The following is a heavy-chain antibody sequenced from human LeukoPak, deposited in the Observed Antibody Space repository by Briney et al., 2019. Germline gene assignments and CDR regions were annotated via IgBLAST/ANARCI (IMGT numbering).Heavy chain of an antibody. Sequence: GRSLRLSCAASGFTFSSYAMHWVRQAPGKGLEWVAVISYDGSNKYYADSVKGRFTISRDNPKNTLYLQMNSLRAEDTAVYYCARPDIVVALRGAFDIWGQGTMVTVSS. D-gene: IGHD2-15*01. CDR1: GFTFSSYA. J-gene: IGHJ3*02. CDR3: ARPDIVVALRGAFDI. V-gene: IGHV3-30-3*01. CDR2: ISYDGSNK.